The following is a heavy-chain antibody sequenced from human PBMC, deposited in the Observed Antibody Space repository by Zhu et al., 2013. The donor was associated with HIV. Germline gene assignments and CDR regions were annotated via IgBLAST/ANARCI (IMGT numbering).Heavy chain of an antibody. CDR3: ARARQDSSGYYLYYFDY. Sequence: QVQLVQSGAEVKKPGASVKVSCKASGYTFTSYYMHWVRQAPGQGLEWMGIINPSGGSTSYAQKFQGRVTITRNTSISTAYMELSSLRSEDTAVYYCARARQDSSGYYLYYFDYWDQGTLVTVSS. CDR2: INPSGGST. CDR1: GYTFTSYY. J-gene: IGHJ4*02. D-gene: IGHD3-22*01. V-gene: IGHV1-46*01.